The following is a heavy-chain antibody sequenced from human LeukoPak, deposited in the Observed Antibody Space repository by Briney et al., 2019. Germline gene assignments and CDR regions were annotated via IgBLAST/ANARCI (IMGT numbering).Heavy chain of an antibody. Sequence: SETLSLTCTVSGVSINTYYWSWIRQPPGKGLRWIGRIYTSGNTKYNPSLKSRVTMSVDTSKNQFSLKLTSVTAADTAVYYCARGRGPDYDYYYMDVWGKGTTVTVSS. CDR1: GVSINTYY. CDR3: ARGRGPDYDYYYMDV. V-gene: IGHV4-4*07. CDR2: IYTSGNT. J-gene: IGHJ6*03.